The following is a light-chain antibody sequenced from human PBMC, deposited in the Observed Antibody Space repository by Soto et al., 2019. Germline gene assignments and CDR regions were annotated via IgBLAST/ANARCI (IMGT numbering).Light chain of an antibody. J-gene: IGLJ1*01. V-gene: IGLV2-23*01. CDR2: EGN. CDR1: SSDVGNYNR. Sequence: QSALTQPASVSGSPGQSITISCTGTSSDVGNYNRVSGYQQHPDRAPKPMIYEGNKRPSGVSNRFSGSRSVNTASLTISGLQAEDEADYYCCSKAGSTILYVFGTGTKLTVL. CDR3: CSKAGSTILYV.